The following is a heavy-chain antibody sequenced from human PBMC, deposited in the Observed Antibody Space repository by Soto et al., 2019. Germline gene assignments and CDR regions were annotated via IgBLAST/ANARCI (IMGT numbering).Heavy chain of an antibody. Sequence: ASVKVSCKASGYTFTSYDINWVRQATGQGLEWMGWMNPSSGNTGYAQKFQGRVTMTRNTSISTAYMELSSLGSEDTAVYYCARGYYYDSSVALNYYYYGMDVWGQGTTVTVSS. CDR1: GYTFTSYD. CDR2: MNPSSGNT. CDR3: ARGYYYDSSVALNYYYYGMDV. J-gene: IGHJ6*02. D-gene: IGHD3-22*01. V-gene: IGHV1-8*01.